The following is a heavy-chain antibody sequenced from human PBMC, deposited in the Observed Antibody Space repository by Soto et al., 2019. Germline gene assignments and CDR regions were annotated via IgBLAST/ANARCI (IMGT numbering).Heavy chain of an antibody. V-gene: IGHV4-59*08. CDR2: MSYGGST. CDR3: ARHLVDDAFDI. J-gene: IGHJ3*02. CDR1: GGSISSYY. Sequence: SQTLSLTCTVSGGSISSYYWSWIQQPPGKGLEWIGYMSYGGSTSYNPSLKSRVTMSVDTSKDQFSLKLSSVTAADTAVYYCARHLVDDAFDIWGQGTMVTVSS.